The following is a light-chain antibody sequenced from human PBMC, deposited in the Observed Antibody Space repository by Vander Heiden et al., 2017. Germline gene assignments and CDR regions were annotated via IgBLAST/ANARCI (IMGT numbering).Light chain of an antibody. CDR3: SAYAGSNNDV. J-gene: IGLJ1*01. CDR1: SSDVSSYNS. Sequence: QSALTQPPPASGSPGQPVTISCTGTSSDVSSYNSASWYQQHADKAPKLMIYEVSRRPSGVPERFSGSKSGNAASLTGCGLQAEDDADYYCSAYAGSNNDVFGTGTKVTVL. V-gene: IGLV2-8*01. CDR2: EVS.